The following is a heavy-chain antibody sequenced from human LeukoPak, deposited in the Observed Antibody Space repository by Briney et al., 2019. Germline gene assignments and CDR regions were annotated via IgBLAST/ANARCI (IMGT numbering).Heavy chain of an antibody. Sequence: SVKVSCKASGGTFSSYAISWVRQAPGQGLEWMGGIIPIFGTANYAQKFQGRVTITTDESTSTAHMELSSLRSEDTAVYYCARAAATVTRHLDYWGQGTLVTVSS. CDR1: GGTFSSYA. CDR2: IIPIFGTA. J-gene: IGHJ4*02. V-gene: IGHV1-69*05. CDR3: ARAAATVTRHLDY. D-gene: IGHD4-17*01.